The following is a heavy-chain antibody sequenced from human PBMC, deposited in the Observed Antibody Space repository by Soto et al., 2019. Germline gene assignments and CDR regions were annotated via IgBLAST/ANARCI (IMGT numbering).Heavy chain of an antibody. CDR3: ARDSGLGYCSSTSCYGFDY. Sequence: QVQLVQSGAEVKKPGASVKVSCKASGYTFTSYYMHWVRQAPGQGLEWMGIINPSGGSTSYAQKFQGRVTITADESTSTAYMELSSLRSEDTAVYYCARDSGLGYCSSTSCYGFDYWGQGTLVTVSS. CDR1: GYTFTSYY. J-gene: IGHJ4*02. CDR2: INPSGGST. V-gene: IGHV1-46*01. D-gene: IGHD2-2*01.